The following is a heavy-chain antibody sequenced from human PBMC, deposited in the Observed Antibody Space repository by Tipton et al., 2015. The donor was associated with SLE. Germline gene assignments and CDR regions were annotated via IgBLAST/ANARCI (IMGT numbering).Heavy chain of an antibody. J-gene: IGHJ6*03. V-gene: IGHV4-59*01. CDR2: IYYSGST. D-gene: IGHD3-10*01. CDR3: ARDRYYGSGSLGSNYYYMDV. CDR1: GGSISSYY. Sequence: TLSLTCTVSGGSISSYYWSWIRQPPGKGLEWIGYIYYSGSTNYDPSLKSRVTISVDTSKNQFSLKLSSVTAADTAVYYCARDRYYGSGSLGSNYYYMDVWGQGTMVTVSS.